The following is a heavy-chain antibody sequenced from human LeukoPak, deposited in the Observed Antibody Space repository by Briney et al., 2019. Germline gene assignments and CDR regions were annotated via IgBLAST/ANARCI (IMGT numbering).Heavy chain of an antibody. CDR2: ISSSDDTT. Sequence: PGGSLGLSCAASGITFSRYAMNWARQAPGKGLEWVSTISSSDDTTYYADSVKGRFTISRDNSKNTLYLQMNSLTAEDTAVYFCANGRSRSDLTMPDSFAYWGQGTLVTVSS. CDR1: GITFSRYA. CDR3: ANGRSRSDLTMPDSFAY. V-gene: IGHV3-23*01. D-gene: IGHD3-10*01. J-gene: IGHJ4*02.